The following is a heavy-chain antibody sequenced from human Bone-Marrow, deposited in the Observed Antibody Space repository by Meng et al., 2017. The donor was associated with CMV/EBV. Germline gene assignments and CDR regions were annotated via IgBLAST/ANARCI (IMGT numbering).Heavy chain of an antibody. D-gene: IGHD6-6*01. CDR3: ARDPGGSSSMLYYYYGMDV. CDR2: INPNSGGT. CDR1: GYTFTGYY. V-gene: IGHV1-2*02. J-gene: IGHJ6*02. Sequence: ASVKVSCKASGYTFTGYYMHWVRQAPGQGLEWMGWINPNSGGTNYAQKFQGRVTMTRDTSISTAYMELSSLRSEDTAVYYCARDPGGSSSMLYYYYGMDVWGQGTTVTVSS.